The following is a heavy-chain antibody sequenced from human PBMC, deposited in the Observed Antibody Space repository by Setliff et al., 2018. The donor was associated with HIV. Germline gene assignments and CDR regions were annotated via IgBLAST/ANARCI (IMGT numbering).Heavy chain of an antibody. CDR2: IHTTGST. D-gene: IGHD3-16*01. J-gene: IGHJ5*02. CDR3: AKRTFGSGRFDP. V-gene: IGHV4-61*09. Sequence: LSLTCSVSGDSISSGSYYWSWIRLPAGKGLEWIGQIHTTGSTNYNPSLKSRVTISIDTSKNQFSLKLNSVTATDTAVYYCAKRTFGSGRFDPWGQGTQVTVSS. CDR1: GDSISSGSYY.